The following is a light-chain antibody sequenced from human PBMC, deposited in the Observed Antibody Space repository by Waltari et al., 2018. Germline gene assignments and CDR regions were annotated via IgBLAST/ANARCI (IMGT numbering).Light chain of an antibody. V-gene: IGKV3-15*01. CDR2: DAS. CDR1: QTVSSN. J-gene: IGKJ5*01. CDR3: HQYNRWPPIT. Sequence: EVVMAQSPATLSVFPGESATLSCRASQTVSSNLAWYQQRPGRARRLLIFDASTRAPSVPARFHGSGSGTEFTLTIRSLQSEDSSVYYCHQYNRWPPITFGQGTRLEIK.